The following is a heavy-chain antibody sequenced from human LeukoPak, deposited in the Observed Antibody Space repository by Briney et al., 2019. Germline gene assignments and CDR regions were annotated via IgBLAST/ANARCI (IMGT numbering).Heavy chain of an antibody. V-gene: IGHV5-51*01. Sequence: GESLKISCKGSGYSFITHWVGWVRPMPGKGLEWMGIIYPGESHTTYSPSFQGQVTFSVDTSISTAYLQWSSLKATDTAIYYCTRPDGGYAYWGQGTLVTVSS. D-gene: IGHD5-12*01. CDR2: IYPGESHT. CDR1: GYSFITHW. J-gene: IGHJ4*02. CDR3: TRPDGGYAY.